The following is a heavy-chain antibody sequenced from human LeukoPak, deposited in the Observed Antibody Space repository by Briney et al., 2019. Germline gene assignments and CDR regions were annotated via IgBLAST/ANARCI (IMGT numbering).Heavy chain of an antibody. Sequence: GGSLRLSCAASGFTFSDYYMSWIRQAPGKGLEWLSIIYSGGSIYYADSVKGRFTISRDNSKNTLYLQMSSLTAEDTAVYYCVRDRDGYNYVDYWGQGTLVTVSS. CDR2: IYSGGSI. CDR1: GFTFSDYY. J-gene: IGHJ4*02. D-gene: IGHD5-24*01. CDR3: VRDRDGYNYVDY. V-gene: IGHV3-53*01.